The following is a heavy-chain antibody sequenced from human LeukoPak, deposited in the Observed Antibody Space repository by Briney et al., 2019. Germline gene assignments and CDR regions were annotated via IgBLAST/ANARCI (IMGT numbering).Heavy chain of an antibody. CDR2: ISAYNGNT. D-gene: IGHD2-2*02. V-gene: IGHV1-18*01. CDR3: ARGGRCSSTSCYTSAEYFQH. CDR1: GYTFTSYG. J-gene: IGHJ1*01. Sequence: GASVRVSCKASGYTFTSYGISWVRQAPGQGLEWMGWISAYNGNTNYAQKLQGRVTMTTDTSTSTAYMELRSLRSDDTAVHFCARGGRCSSTSCYTSAEYFQHWGQGTLVTVSS.